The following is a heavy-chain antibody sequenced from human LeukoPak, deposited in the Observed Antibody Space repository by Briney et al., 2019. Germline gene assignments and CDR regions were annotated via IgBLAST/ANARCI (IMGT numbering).Heavy chain of an antibody. J-gene: IGHJ4*02. V-gene: IGHV4-59*01. CDR2: IYYSGST. CDR3: ARRSYDGSGYYYVDY. CDR1: GGSISSYY. Sequence: SETLSLTCTVSGGSISSYYWSWIRQPPGKGLEWIGYIYYSGSTNYNPSLKSRVTISVDTSKNQFSLKPSSVTAADTAVYYCARRSYDGSGYYYVDYWGQGTLVTVSS. D-gene: IGHD3-22*01.